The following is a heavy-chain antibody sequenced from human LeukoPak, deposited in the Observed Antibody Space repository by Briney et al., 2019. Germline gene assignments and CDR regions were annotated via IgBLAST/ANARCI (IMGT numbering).Heavy chain of an antibody. CDR1: GGSISSSSYY. V-gene: IGHV4-39*07. J-gene: IGHJ6*03. CDR2: IYYSGST. CDR3: TLLDYYGSGSYDGNYYYMDV. Sequence: PSETLCLSCTVSGGSISSSSYYWGWIRQPPGKGLESIVSIYYSGSTYYNPSLKSRVTISVDTSKNQFSLKLSSVTAADTAVYYCTLLDYYGSGSYDGNYYYMDVWGKGTTVTVSS. D-gene: IGHD3-10*01.